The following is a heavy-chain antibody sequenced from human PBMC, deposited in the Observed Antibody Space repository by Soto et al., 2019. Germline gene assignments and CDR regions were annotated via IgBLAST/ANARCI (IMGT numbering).Heavy chain of an antibody. J-gene: IGHJ5*02. D-gene: IGHD6-6*01. CDR2: INLNSGDT. V-gene: IGHV1-2*02. CDR1: GYTFTDYY. CDR3: ARARPPFNWFDR. Sequence: AASVKVSCKASGYTFTDYYMEWVRQAPGQGLEWMGWINLNSGDTNFAQQFQGRVTMTRDTSITTAYMDLTRLTSDDTAVYYCARARPPFNWFDRWGQGTLVTVSS.